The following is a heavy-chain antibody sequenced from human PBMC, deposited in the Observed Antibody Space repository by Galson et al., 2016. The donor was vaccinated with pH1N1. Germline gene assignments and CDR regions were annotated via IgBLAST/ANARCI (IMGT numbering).Heavy chain of an antibody. CDR3: ARLVRGSYPDPLYYFDF. V-gene: IGHV4-39*02. D-gene: IGHD1-26*01. CDR1: GASSIGNNFY. J-gene: IGHJ4*02. CDR2: IHCSETT. Sequence: ETLSLTCTVSGASSIGNNFYGGWIRQTPGKGLEWIGNIHCSETTYYNPSLKSRVTISVDTSKNHFSLKLNYVTAADTAVYLCARLVRGSYPDPLYYFDFWGQGTLVTVSS.